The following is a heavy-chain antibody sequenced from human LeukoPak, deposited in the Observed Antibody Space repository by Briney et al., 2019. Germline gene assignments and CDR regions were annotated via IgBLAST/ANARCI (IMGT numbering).Heavy chain of an antibody. CDR1: GFTFSSYS. V-gene: IGHV3-21*01. D-gene: IGHD5-18*01. J-gene: IGHJ4*02. CDR2: ISSSSSYI. CDR3: ARGLNTAMGSFDY. Sequence: GGSLRLSCAASGFTFSSYSMNWVRQAPGKGLEWVSSISSSSSYIYYADSVRGRLTISRDNAKNSLYLQMNSLRAEDTAVYYCARGLNTAMGSFDYWGQGTLVTVSS.